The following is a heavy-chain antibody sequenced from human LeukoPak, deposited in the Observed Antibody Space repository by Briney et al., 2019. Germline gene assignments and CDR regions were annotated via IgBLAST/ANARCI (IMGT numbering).Heavy chain of an antibody. J-gene: IGHJ6*03. CDR1: GFTFSDYG. CDR2: ISGSGIST. V-gene: IGHV3-23*01. CDR3: ANYMDV. Sequence: GGSLRLSCAAAGFTFSDYGMNWVRQAPGKGLEWVSGISGSGISTYYADSVKGRFTISRDNSKNTLYLQMNSLRAEDTAVYYCANYMDVWGKGTTVTVSS.